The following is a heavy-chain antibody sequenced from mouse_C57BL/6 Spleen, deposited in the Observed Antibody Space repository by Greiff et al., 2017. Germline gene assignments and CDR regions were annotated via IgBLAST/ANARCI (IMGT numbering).Heavy chain of an antibody. J-gene: IGHJ4*01. Sequence: VQLQQSGAELVKPGASVKLSCTASGFNIKDYYMHWVKQRTEQGLEWIGRIDPEDGETKYAPKFPGKATITADTSSNTAYLQLSSLTSEDTAVYYCARATIEDAMDYWGQGTSVTVSS. V-gene: IGHV14-2*01. CDR2: IDPEDGET. CDR1: GFNIKDYY. D-gene: IGHD2-12*01. CDR3: ARATIEDAMDY.